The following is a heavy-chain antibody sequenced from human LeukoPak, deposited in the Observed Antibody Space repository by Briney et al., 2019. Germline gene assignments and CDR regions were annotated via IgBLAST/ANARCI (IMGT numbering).Heavy chain of an antibody. D-gene: IGHD3-22*01. CDR3: ARDNYYDSSGYYSPFDY. J-gene: IGHJ4*02. V-gene: IGHV4-61*01. CDR1: GGSISGDSYS. CDR2: IYYSGST. Sequence: PSETLSLTCTVSGGSISGDSYSWSWIRQPPGKGLEWIGYIYYSGSTNYNPSLKSRVTISVDTSKNQFSLKLSFVTAADTAVYYCARDNYYDSSGYYSPFDYWGQGTLVTVSS.